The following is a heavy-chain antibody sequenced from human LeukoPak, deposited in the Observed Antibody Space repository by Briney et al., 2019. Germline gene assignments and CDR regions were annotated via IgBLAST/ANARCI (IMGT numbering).Heavy chain of an antibody. V-gene: IGHV3-23*01. Sequence: QPGGSLRLSCAASGFTSSSDGMSWVRQAPGKGLEWVSAISGSGGSTYYADSVKGRFTISRDNSKNTLYLQMDSLRADDTAIYHCARQLGYCSDGTSYFDYWGQGTLVTVSS. J-gene: IGHJ4*02. CDR3: ARQLGYCSDGTSYFDY. CDR2: ISGSGGST. CDR1: GFTSSSDG. D-gene: IGHD2-15*01.